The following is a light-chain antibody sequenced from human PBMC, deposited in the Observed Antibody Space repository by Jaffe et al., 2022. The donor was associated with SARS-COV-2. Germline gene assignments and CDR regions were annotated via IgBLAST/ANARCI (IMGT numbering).Light chain of an antibody. CDR2: LGS. CDR3: MQALQTIFT. V-gene: IGKV2-28*01. Sequence: EIVMTQSPLSLAVTPGEPASISCRSSQSLLNSNGYHYLDWYLQKPGQSPQLLIYLGSTRASGVPDRFSGSGSGTEFTLKISRVEAEDVGVYYCMQALQTIFTFGPGTKVDIK. CDR1: QSLLNSNGYHY. J-gene: IGKJ3*01.